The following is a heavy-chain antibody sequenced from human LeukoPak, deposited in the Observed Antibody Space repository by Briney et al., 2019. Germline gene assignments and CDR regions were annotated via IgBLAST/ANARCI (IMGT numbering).Heavy chain of an antibody. V-gene: IGHV3-21*01. Sequence: GGSLRLSCAASGFTFSIYNMNWVRQAPGKGLEWVSSISSSSNYIHYADSVKGRFTISRDNAKNSLYLQMNSLRAEDTAVYYCARLTTTVTTPFDYWGQGTLVTVSS. J-gene: IGHJ4*02. D-gene: IGHD4-17*01. CDR2: ISSSSNYI. CDR3: ARLTTTVTTPFDY. CDR1: GFTFSIYN.